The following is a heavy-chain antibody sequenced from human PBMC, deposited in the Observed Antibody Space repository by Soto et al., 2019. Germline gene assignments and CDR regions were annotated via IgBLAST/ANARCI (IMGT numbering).Heavy chain of an antibody. V-gene: IGHV1-2*04. J-gene: IGHJ6*02. D-gene: IGHD3-3*01. CDR2: INPNSGGT. CDR3: ARGTDTIFGVVTEGRWHGMDV. Sequence: ASVKVSCKASAYTFTGYYMHWVRQAPGQGLEWMGWINPNSGGTNYAQKFQGWVTMTRDTSISTAYMELSRLRSGDTAVYYCARGTDTIFGVVTEGRWHGMDVWGQGTTVTVSS. CDR1: AYTFTGYY.